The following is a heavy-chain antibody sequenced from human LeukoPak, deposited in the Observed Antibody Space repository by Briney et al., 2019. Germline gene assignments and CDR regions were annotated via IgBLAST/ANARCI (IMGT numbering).Heavy chain of an antibody. Sequence: ASVKVSCKASGYTFTGYYMHWVRQAPGQGLEWMGRINPNSGGTNYAQKFQGRVTMTEDTSTDTAYMELSSLRSEDTAVYYCATLNGYDSSGYAYWGQGTLVTVSS. CDR2: INPNSGGT. CDR3: ATLNGYDSSGYAY. D-gene: IGHD3-22*01. CDR1: GYTFTGYY. V-gene: IGHV1-2*06. J-gene: IGHJ4*02.